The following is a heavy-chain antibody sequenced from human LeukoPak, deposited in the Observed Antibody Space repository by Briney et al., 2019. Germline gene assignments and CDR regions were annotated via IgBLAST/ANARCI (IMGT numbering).Heavy chain of an antibody. J-gene: IGHJ3*02. CDR2: IRQDGGET. D-gene: IGHD2-21*01. V-gene: IGHV3-7*04. Sequence: GGSLRLSCEASGLTFSRDWMGWVRQAPGKGLEWVANIRQDGGETYYGDSVKGRFIISRDNAKNSLFLQMNRLRAEDTAVYYCARASPRGYCGADLGECGAFDIWGQGTLVTVSS. CDR1: GLTFSRDW. CDR3: ARASPRGYCGADLGECGAFDI.